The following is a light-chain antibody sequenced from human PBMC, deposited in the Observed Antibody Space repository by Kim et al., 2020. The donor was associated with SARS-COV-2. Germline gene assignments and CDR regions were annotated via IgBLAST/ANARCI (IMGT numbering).Light chain of an antibody. CDR1: SSDVGGYNY. CDR2: DVS. J-gene: IGLJ2*01. CDR3: CSYAGSYTEV. V-gene: IGLV2-11*01. Sequence: GHSVTISCTGTSSDVGGYNYVSWYQQHQGKAPKLMIYDVSKRPSGVPDRFSGSKSGNTASLTISGLQGEDEADYYCCSYAGSYTEVFGGGTQLTVL.